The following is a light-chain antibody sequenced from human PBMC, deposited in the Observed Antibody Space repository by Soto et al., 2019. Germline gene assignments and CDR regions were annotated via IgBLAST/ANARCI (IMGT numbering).Light chain of an antibody. CDR3: QQYNSYSWT. CDR2: DAS. J-gene: IGKJ1*01. V-gene: IGKV1-5*01. Sequence: SVGYSVTITFRASQTISTWMAWYQQKPGKAPKLLVYDASTLQSGVASRFSGSGSGTEFTLTISSLQPDDIATYSCQQYNSYSWTFGQGTKVDI. CDR1: QTISTW.